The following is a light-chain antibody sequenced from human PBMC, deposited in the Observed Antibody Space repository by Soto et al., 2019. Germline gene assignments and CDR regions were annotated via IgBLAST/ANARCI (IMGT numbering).Light chain of an antibody. V-gene: IGKV1-5*01. CDR1: QSISSW. CDR3: QQYKSHRRP. CDR2: DAS. J-gene: IGKJ1*01. Sequence: DIQMTQSPPTLSASVGDRVTITCRASQSISSWLAWYQQKPGKAPKLLIYDASSLESGVPSRFSGSGSGTEFTLTISSLQPDDFATYYCQQYKSHRRPFGQGTKVDIK.